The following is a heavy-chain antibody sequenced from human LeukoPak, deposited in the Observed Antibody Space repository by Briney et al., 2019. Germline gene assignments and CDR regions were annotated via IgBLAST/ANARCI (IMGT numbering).Heavy chain of an antibody. CDR1: GFIFSNYG. D-gene: IGHD2-2*01. CDR3: ARADCSSSSCPSKFDY. CDR2: IWYDGSRK. V-gene: IGHV3-33*01. Sequence: GGSLRLSCVASGFIFSNYGLHWVRQAPGKGLEWAAVIWYDGSRKYYADSVKGRFTISRDNSKNTLYLQMNSLRVEDTAVYYCARADCSSSSCPSKFDYWGQGTLVTVSS. J-gene: IGHJ4*02.